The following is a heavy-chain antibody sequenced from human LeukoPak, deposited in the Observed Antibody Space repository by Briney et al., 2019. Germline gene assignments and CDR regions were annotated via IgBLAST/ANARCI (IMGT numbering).Heavy chain of an antibody. CDR3: ARVKDMSDSSGYYLRGGLDY. J-gene: IGHJ4*02. CDR2: ISYDGSNK. Sequence: PGGSLRLSCAASGFTFSSYAMHWVRQAPGKGLEWVAVISYDGSNKYYADSVKGRFTISRDNSKNTLYLQMNSLRAEDTAVYYCARVKDMSDSSGYYLRGGLDYWGQGTLVTVSS. V-gene: IGHV3-30-3*01. CDR1: GFTFSSYA. D-gene: IGHD3-22*01.